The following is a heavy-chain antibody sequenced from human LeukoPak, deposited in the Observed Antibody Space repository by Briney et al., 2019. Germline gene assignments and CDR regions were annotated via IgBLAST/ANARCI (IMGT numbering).Heavy chain of an antibody. D-gene: IGHD6-13*01. CDR1: GGTFSSYA. Sequence: GASVKVSCKASGGTFSSYAISWVRQAPGQGLEWMGGIIPIFGTANYAQKFQGRVTITADKSTSTAYMELSSLRSEDTAVYYCAGDSSSWYRDYYYYMDVWGKGTTVTVSS. CDR3: AGDSSSWYRDYYYYMDV. V-gene: IGHV1-69*06. CDR2: IIPIFGTA. J-gene: IGHJ6*03.